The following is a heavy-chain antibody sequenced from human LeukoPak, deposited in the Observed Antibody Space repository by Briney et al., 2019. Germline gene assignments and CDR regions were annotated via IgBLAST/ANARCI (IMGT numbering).Heavy chain of an antibody. CDR2: IYTSGGT. D-gene: IGHD6-13*01. J-gene: IGHJ5*02. V-gene: IGHV4-61*02. Sequence: NPSQTLSLTCTVSGGSISSGSYYWSWIRQPAGKGLEWIGRIYTSGGTNNNPSLKSRVTISVDTSKNQFSLKLSSVTAADTAVYYCARAREGAAAGPRMNWFDPWGQGTLVTVSS. CDR1: GGSISSGSYY. CDR3: ARAREGAAAGPRMNWFDP.